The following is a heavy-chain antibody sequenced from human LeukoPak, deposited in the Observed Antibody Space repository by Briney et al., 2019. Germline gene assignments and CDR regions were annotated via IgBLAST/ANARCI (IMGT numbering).Heavy chain of an antibody. CDR3: GKSEAYSFAYGIDF. CDR2: ISGSGGST. J-gene: IGHJ4*02. V-gene: IGHV3-23*01. Sequence: GGSLRLSCAASGLTFSNYAMTWVRQAPGKGLEWVSVISGSGGSTYYADSVKGRFTISRDNSKNTLYLQMNSLRAEDTAVYYCGKSEAYSFAYGIDFWGEGTLVTVSS. D-gene: IGHD5-18*01. CDR1: GLTFSNYA.